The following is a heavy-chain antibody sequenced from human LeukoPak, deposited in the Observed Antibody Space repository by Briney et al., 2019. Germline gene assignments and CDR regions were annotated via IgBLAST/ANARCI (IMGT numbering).Heavy chain of an antibody. Sequence: TSETLSLTCTVSGGSITSYYWSWIRQPPGKGLEWIGYIYYSGSTNYNPSLKSRVTISVDTSKNQFSLKLSSVTAADTAVYYCARAPYGSGSTPFDYWGQGTLVTVSS. CDR1: GGSITSYY. V-gene: IGHV4-59*01. CDR3: ARAPYGSGSTPFDY. CDR2: IYYSGST. J-gene: IGHJ4*02. D-gene: IGHD3-10*01.